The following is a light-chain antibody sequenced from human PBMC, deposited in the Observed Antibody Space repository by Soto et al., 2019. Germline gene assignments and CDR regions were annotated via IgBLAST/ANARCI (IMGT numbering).Light chain of an antibody. Sequence: EIVMTQSPVTLSVSPGERATLSCRAGQSVSSNLAWYQQKPGQAPRLLIYGASTRATGIPARFTGSGSGTDFTLTISRLEPEDFAVYYCQQYGSSGTFXQGTKV. CDR1: QSVSSN. V-gene: IGKV3-15*01. CDR3: QQYGSSGT. J-gene: IGKJ1*01. CDR2: GAS.